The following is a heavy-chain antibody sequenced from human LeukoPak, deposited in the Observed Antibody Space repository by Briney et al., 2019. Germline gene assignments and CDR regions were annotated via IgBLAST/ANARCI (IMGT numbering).Heavy chain of an antibody. CDR1: GGSISNYY. Sequence: SETLSLTCTVSGGSISNYYWNWIRQPPGKGLEWIGYIHYSGSTKYNPSLKSRVLISLDTSNNQFSLKLSYVTAADTAMYYCARGYHDVLTGLYHWFDPWGQGTLVTVSS. J-gene: IGHJ5*02. CDR2: IHYSGST. V-gene: IGHV4-59*12. CDR3: ARGYHDVLTGLYHWFDP. D-gene: IGHD3-9*01.